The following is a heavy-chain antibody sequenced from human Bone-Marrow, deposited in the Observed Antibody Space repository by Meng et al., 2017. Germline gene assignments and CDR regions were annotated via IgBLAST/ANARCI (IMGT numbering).Heavy chain of an antibody. Sequence: ASVKVSCKASGYILSSYAINWLRQAPGQGLEWMGWIDTNTGNPTYAQGFTGRLVFSLDTSVSTAYLQISGLKADDTAVYYCTRDGYSDCSRTSCFDYWGQGILVTVSS. V-gene: IGHV7-4-1*02. CDR3: TRDGYSDCSRTSCFDY. CDR1: GYILSSYA. D-gene: IGHD2-2*01. J-gene: IGHJ4*02. CDR2: IDTNTGNP.